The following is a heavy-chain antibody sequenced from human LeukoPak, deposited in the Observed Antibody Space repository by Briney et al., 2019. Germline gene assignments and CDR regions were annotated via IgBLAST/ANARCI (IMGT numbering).Heavy chain of an antibody. CDR1: GFTVSSNY. V-gene: IGHV3-53*01. CDR2: IYSGGST. CDR3: ARDSILPAATNYYCYMDV. Sequence: GGSLRLSCAASGFTVSSNYMSWVRQAPGKGLEWVSVIYSGGSTYYADSVKGRFTISRDNSKNTLYLQMNSLRAEDTAVYYCARDSILPAATNYYCYMDVWGKGTTVTVSS. J-gene: IGHJ6*03. D-gene: IGHD2-2*01.